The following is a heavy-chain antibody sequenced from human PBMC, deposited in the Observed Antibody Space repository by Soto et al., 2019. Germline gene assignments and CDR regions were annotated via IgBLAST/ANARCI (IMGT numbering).Heavy chain of an antibody. J-gene: IGHJ3*01. V-gene: IGHV3-48*03. Sequence: EAELVESGGGLVQPGGSLTLSCAASGFIFSDYEVDWVRQAPGRGREWISYISDGGITIYYAASVEGRFTISRDDAKKSLYLHMNNLRVDDTAIYFCVKEYCTGGTCFDAFDLWGQGTVVTVSS. CDR1: GFIFSDYE. CDR2: ISDGGITI. D-gene: IGHD2-8*02. CDR3: VKEYCTGGTCFDAFDL.